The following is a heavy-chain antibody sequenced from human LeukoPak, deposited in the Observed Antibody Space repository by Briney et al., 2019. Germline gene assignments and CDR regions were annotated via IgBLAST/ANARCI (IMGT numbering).Heavy chain of an antibody. D-gene: IGHD2-2*01. CDR1: GYTFTGYY. CDR3: ARVSSSTDVRYFQH. Sequence: ASVKVSCKASGYTFTGYYMDWVRQAPGQGLEWMGWINPNSGGTNYAQKFQGRVTMIRDTSISTAYMELGRLRSDDTAVYYCARVSSSTDVRYFQHWGQGILVTVSS. CDR2: INPNSGGT. V-gene: IGHV1-2*02. J-gene: IGHJ1*01.